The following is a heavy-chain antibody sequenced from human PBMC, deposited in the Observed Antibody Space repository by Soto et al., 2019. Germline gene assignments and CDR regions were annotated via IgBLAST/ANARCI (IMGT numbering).Heavy chain of an antibody. D-gene: IGHD3-3*01. J-gene: IGHJ4*02. V-gene: IGHV4-34*01. CDR3: ARSNYDFWSGYQYYFDY. CDR2: INHSGSN. CDR1: GGSFSTYY. Sequence: SETLSLTCVVSGGSFSTYYYNWIRQSPGKGLEWIGEINHSGSNNYSPSLKSRVTMSLDTSKNQFSLKLTSVTAADTAVYYCARSNYDFWSGYQYYFDYWGQGTLVTVSS.